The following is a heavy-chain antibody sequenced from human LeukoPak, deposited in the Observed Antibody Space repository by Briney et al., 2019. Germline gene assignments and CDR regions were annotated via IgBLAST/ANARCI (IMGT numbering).Heavy chain of an antibody. CDR2: FTPHNGNT. CDR3: ARDRGGYGDYSY. Sequence: ASVKVSCKTSGYTFTNYAFTWLRQAPGQGLERMGWFTPHNGNTNYAQKFLDRVTMTTNTSTTTVHLQLRSLTSDDAAMYYCARDRGGYGDYSYWGQGTLVTVSS. V-gene: IGHV1-18*04. D-gene: IGHD4-17*01. J-gene: IGHJ4*02. CDR1: GYTFTNYA.